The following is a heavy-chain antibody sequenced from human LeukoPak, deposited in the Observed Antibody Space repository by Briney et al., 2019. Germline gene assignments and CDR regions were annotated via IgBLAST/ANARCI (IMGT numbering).Heavy chain of an antibody. Sequence: SVKVSCKASGGTFSSYAISWVRQAPGQGLEWMGGIIPIFGSANYAQKFQGRVTITADESTSTAYMELSSLRSEDTAVYYCARDTAMGVGPFDYWGQGTLVTVSS. CDR2: IIPIFGSA. CDR1: GGTFSSYA. D-gene: IGHD5-18*01. V-gene: IGHV1-69*13. CDR3: ARDTAMGVGPFDY. J-gene: IGHJ4*02.